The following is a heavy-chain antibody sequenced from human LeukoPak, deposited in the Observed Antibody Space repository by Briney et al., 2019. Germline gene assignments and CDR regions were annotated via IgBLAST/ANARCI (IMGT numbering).Heavy chain of an antibody. CDR1: GGSISTFY. CDR3: ATSPSFLAAPYYFDH. Sequence: SETLSLTCTVSGGSISTFYWNWIRQAPGKGLEWIGYINYSGSTNNNPSLKSRVTMSTDTAKSQFSLELTSVTAADTAMYYCATSPSFLAAPYYFDHWGPGTLVTVSS. D-gene: IGHD3-3*01. CDR2: INYSGST. V-gene: IGHV4-59*01. J-gene: IGHJ4*02.